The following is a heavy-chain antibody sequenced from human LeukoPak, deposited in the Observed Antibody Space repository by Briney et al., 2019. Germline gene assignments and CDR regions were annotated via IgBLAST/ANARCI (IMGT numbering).Heavy chain of an antibody. D-gene: IGHD3-22*01. CDR3: ARDFHYYDSSGLPGY. CDR2: IKQDGSEK. J-gene: IGHJ4*02. CDR1: GFTFSSYW. V-gene: IGHV3-7*01. Sequence: PGGSLRLSCAASGFTFSSYWMSWVRQAPGKGLEWVANIKQDGSEKYYVDSVKGRFTISRDNAKNSLYLQMNSLRAEDTAVYYCARDFHYYDSSGLPGYWGQGTLVTVSS.